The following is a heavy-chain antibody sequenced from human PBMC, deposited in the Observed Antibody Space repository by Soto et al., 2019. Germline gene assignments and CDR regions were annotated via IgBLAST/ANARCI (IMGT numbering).Heavy chain of an antibody. D-gene: IGHD6-13*01. CDR1: GGSISSGGYY. V-gene: IGHV4-31*01. Sequence: QVQLQESGPGLVKPSQTLSLTCTVSGGSISSGGYYWSWIRQHPGKGLEWIGYIYYSGSTYYNPSLKNQVKISLDTSKNKSSVKLGSVTATDTAVYDCATIPEQLVLTWGFDTWGQGTLVTVSS. J-gene: IGHJ5*02. CDR2: IYYSGST. CDR3: ATIPEQLVLTWGFDT.